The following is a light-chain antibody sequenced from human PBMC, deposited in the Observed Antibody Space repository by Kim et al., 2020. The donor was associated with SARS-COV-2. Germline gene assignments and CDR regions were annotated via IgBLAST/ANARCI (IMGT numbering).Light chain of an antibody. CDR3: SSRDISGLLVI. V-gene: IGLV3-19*01. CDR2: SKN. Sequence: SSELTQDPSVSVALGQTVRLTCQGDSLRAYYASWYQQKPGQAPFLVISSKNKRPSGIPDRFSASSSGNPASLTITGAQAEAVAAYYCSSRDISGLLVIFG. J-gene: IGLJ2*01. CDR1: SLRAYY.